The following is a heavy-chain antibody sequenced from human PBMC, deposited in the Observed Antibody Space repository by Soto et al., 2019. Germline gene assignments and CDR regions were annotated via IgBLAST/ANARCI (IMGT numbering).Heavy chain of an antibody. CDR2: ISSTGDGT. D-gene: IGHD2-15*01. CDR3: ARAAARISYFDY. J-gene: IGHJ4*02. Sequence: GGSLRLSCAASGFTFITYAMTWVRQAPGKGLEWVSIISSTGDGTYYADSVKGRFTISRDNAKNSLYLQMNSLRAEDTAVYYCARAAARISYFDYWGQGTLVTVSS. CDR1: GFTFITYA. V-gene: IGHV3-21*01.